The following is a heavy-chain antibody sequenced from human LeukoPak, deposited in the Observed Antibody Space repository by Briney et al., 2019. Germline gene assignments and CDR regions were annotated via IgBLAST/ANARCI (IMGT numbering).Heavy chain of an antibody. Sequence: GRSLRLSCAASGFTFSSYAMHWVRQAPGKGLEWVAVISYDGSNKYYADSVKGRFTISRDNSKNTLYLQMNSLRAEDTAVYYCARDFNSSSWERYSWFDPWGQGTLVTVSS. CDR2: ISYDGSNK. J-gene: IGHJ5*02. CDR3: ARDFNSSSWERYSWFDP. CDR1: GFTFSSYA. V-gene: IGHV3-30-3*01. D-gene: IGHD6-13*01.